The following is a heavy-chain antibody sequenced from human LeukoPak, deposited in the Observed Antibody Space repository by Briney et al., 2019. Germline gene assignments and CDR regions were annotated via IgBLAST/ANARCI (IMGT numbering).Heavy chain of an antibody. CDR1: GFTFSSYW. J-gene: IGHJ6*03. CDR3: ASCGHYYDSSGYYPNNYYYYDMDV. Sequence: PVGSLRLSCAASGFTFSSYWMSWVRQAPGKGLEWVANIKQDGSEKYYVDSVKGRFTVSRDNAKNSLYLQMNSLRAEDTAVYFCASCGHYYDSSGYYPNNYYYYDMDVWGKGTTVTVSS. D-gene: IGHD3-22*01. CDR2: IKQDGSEK. V-gene: IGHV3-7*01.